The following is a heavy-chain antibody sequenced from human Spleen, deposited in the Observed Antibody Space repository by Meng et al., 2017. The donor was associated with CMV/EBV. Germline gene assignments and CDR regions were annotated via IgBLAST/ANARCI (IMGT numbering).Heavy chain of an antibody. J-gene: IGHJ4*02. D-gene: IGHD3-22*01. CDR1: GGSFSGYY. Sequence: SQTLSLTCAVYGGSFSGYYWSWIRQPPGKGLEWIGEINHSGSTNYNPSLKSRVTISVDTSKNQFSLKLSSVTAADTAVYYCASGMKGLLPGYWGKGTLVTVSS. CDR3: ASGMKGLLPGY. CDR2: INHSGST. V-gene: IGHV4-34*01.